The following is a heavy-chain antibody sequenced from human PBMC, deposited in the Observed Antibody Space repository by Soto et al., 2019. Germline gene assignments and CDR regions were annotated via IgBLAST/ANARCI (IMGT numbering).Heavy chain of an antibody. D-gene: IGHD6-19*01. CDR2: IFQSGST. Sequence: LSLTCGVSGGTIRSPDWWTWVRQPPGKGLEWIGEIFQSGSTNYTPSLESRVTISVDKSKNQFSLTLTSVTAADTAVYFCARGRGRYSSGWSWFDPWGQGILVTVSS. CDR1: GGTIRSPDW. CDR3: ARGRGRYSSGWSWFDP. J-gene: IGHJ5*02. V-gene: IGHV4-4*01.